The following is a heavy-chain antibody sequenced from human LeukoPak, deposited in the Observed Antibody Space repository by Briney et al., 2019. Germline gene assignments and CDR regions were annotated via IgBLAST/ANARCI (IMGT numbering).Heavy chain of an antibody. V-gene: IGHV4-39*07. CDR3: ASKAMTWGWFDP. Sequence: SETLSLTCTVSGGSISSSSYYWGWIRQPPGKGLEWIGSIYYSGSTNYNPSLKSRVTISVDTSKNQFSLKLSSVTAADTAVYYCASKAMTWGWFDPWGQGTLVTVSS. D-gene: IGHD2-2*01. J-gene: IGHJ5*02. CDR2: IYYSGST. CDR1: GGSISSSSYY.